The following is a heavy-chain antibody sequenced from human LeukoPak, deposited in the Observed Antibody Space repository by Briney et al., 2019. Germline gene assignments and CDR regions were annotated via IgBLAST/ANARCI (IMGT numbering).Heavy chain of an antibody. V-gene: IGHV4-30-4*01. CDR1: GGSISSGDYY. CDR2: NYYSGST. D-gene: IGHD3-22*01. CDR3: ARVGTMIVVVVTPDAFDI. J-gene: IGHJ3*02. Sequence: SSQTLSLTCTVSGGSISSGDYYWSWIRQPPGKGLEWIGYNYYSGSTYYNPSLKSRVTISVDTSKNQFSLKLSSVTAADTAVYYCARVGTMIVVVVTPDAFDIWGQGTMVTVSS.